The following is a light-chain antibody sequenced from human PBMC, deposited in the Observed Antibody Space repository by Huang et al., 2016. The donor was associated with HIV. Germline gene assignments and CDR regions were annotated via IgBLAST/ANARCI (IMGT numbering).Light chain of an antibody. CDR1: QNVRSN. V-gene: IGKV3D-15*01. Sequence: EIVMTQSPATLSVSPGGGATLSCRASQNVRSNLAWYQQTPGQAPRLLIYDTSTRASGGPARFIGSGSGTEFTLTISGLQSEDFAVYYCQQYDNWPPGLTFGGGTKVEI. CDR2: DTS. J-gene: IGKJ4*01. CDR3: QQYDNWPPGLT.